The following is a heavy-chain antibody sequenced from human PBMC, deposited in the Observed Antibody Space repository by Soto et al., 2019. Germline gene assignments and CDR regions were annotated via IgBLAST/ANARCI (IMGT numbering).Heavy chain of an antibody. CDR1: GYTFNKYG. CDR2: ISAFNDYT. Sequence: VASVKVSCKASGYTFNKYGFNWVRQAPGQGLEWMGRISAFNDYTNLAQKFQGRVTLTTDASTNTAYMELQILRSDDTAMYYCARGRGVVIPAGTPDAFDVWGQGTKVPVSS. J-gene: IGHJ3*01. D-gene: IGHD6-13*01. V-gene: IGHV1-18*01. CDR3: ARGRGVVIPAGTPDAFDV.